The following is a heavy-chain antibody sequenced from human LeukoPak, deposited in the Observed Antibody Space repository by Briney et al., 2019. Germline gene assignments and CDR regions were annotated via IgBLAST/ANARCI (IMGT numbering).Heavy chain of an antibody. CDR3: ARLGNFLWFGELLPGAFDI. V-gene: IGHV4-59*08. CDR2: IYHSGST. Sequence: PSETLSLTCTVSGGSISSYYWSWIRQPPGKGLEWIGYIYHSGSTNYNPSLKSRVTISLDTSKDQFSLKLSSVTAADTAVYYCARLGNFLWFGELLPGAFDIWGQGTMVTVSS. J-gene: IGHJ3*02. D-gene: IGHD3-10*01. CDR1: GGSISSYY.